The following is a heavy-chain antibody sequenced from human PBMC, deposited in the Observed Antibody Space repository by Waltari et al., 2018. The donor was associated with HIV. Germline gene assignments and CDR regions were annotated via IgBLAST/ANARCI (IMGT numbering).Heavy chain of an antibody. Sequence: QVQLVQSGAAVKKPGASVKVSCKASGYTFTSYAMHWVRQAPGQRLEWMGWINAGNGNTKYSQKFQGRVTITRDTSASTAYMELSSLRSEDTAVYYCARDLTVAAAGSDWFDPWGQGTLVTVSS. J-gene: IGHJ5*02. D-gene: IGHD6-13*01. CDR2: INAGNGNT. V-gene: IGHV1-3*01. CDR1: GYTFTSYA. CDR3: ARDLTVAAAGSDWFDP.